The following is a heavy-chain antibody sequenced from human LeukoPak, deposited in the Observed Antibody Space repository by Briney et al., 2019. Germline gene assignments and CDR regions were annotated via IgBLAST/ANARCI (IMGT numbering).Heavy chain of an antibody. CDR2: INHSGST. V-gene: IGHV4-34*01. CDR3: ARSGPAAPYYYYYGMDV. CDR1: GGSFSGYY. D-gene: IGHD2-2*01. J-gene: IGHJ6*02. Sequence: SETLSLTCAVYGGSFSGYYWSWIRQPPGKGLEWIGEINHSGSTNYNPSLKSRVTISVDTSKNQFSLKLSSVTAADTAVYYCARSGPAAPYYYYYGMDVWGQGTTVTASS.